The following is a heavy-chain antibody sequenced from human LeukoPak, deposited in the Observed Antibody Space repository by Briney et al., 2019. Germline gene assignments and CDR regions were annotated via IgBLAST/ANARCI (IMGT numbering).Heavy chain of an antibody. D-gene: IGHD3/OR15-3a*01. Sequence: SETLSLTCTVSGVSISSSYSYWGWLRQPPGMGLEWIGSIYYTGNTYYNASLKSQVSISIDTSKNQFSLKLTSVTAADTAVYYCARQTGSGLFILPGGQGTLVTVSS. J-gene: IGHJ4*02. CDR1: GVSISSSYSY. CDR3: ARQTGSGLFILP. CDR2: IYYTGNT. V-gene: IGHV4-39*01.